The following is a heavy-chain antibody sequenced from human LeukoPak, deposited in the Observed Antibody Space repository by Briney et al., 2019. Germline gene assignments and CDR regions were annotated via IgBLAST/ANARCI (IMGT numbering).Heavy chain of an antibody. V-gene: IGHV4-39*07. CDR3: AREASYYDFWSGYWGPYYYYGMDV. CDR1: GGSISGSSYY. D-gene: IGHD3-3*01. CDR2: IYYSGST. J-gene: IGHJ6*02. Sequence: PSETLSLTCTVSGGSISGSSYYWGWIRQPPGKGLEWIGSIYYSGSTYYNPSLKSRVTISVDTSKNQFSLKLSSVTAADTAVYYCAREASYYDFWSGYWGPYYYYGMDVWGQGTTVTVSS.